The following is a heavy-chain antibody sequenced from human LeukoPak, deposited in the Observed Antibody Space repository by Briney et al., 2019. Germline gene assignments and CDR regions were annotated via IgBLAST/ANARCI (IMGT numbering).Heavy chain of an antibody. CDR3: ARRPYTFRDAFDI. CDR1: AGSFSGYY. Sequence: PSQTLSLTCAVYAGSFSGYYWGWIRQPPGKGLGWSVGINNSGSTNYKPSLKNRVTISVEASKNQFSMKLSSVTAADTAVYYCARRPYTFRDAFDIWGQGTMVTVSS. D-gene: IGHD3-16*01. V-gene: IGHV4-34*01. CDR2: INNSGST. J-gene: IGHJ3*02.